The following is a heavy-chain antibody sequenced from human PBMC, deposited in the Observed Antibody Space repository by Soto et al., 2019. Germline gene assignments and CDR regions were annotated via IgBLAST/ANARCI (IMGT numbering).Heavy chain of an antibody. J-gene: IGHJ5*02. D-gene: IGHD6-13*01. CDR1: GGSISSGGYY. V-gene: IGHV4-31*03. CDR2: IYHSGKS. Sequence: QVQLQESGPGLVKPSQTLSLTCTVSGGSISSGGYYWNWIRQHPVKGLEWIGYIYHSGKSYYNPSIKSRVTISVDTSKNQFSLNLSSVTAADTAVYYCARDGLGSYTSSWYWFDPWGQGTLVTVSS. CDR3: ARDGLGSYTSSWYWFDP.